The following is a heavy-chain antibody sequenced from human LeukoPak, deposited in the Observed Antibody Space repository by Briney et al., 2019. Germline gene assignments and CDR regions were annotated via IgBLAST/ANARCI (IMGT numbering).Heavy chain of an antibody. V-gene: IGHV1-69*05. Sequence: SVKVSCKASGGTFSSYAISWVRQAPGQGLEWMGGIIPIFGTANYAQKFQGRVTITTDESTSTAYMELSSLRSEDTAVYYCARDKVGYNYVGNFDYWGQGTLVTVSS. CDR1: GGTFSSYA. CDR2: IIPIFGTA. D-gene: IGHD5-18*01. CDR3: ARDKVGYNYVGNFDY. J-gene: IGHJ4*02.